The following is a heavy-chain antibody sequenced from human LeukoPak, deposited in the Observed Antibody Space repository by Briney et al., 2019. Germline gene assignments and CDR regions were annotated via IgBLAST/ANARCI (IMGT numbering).Heavy chain of an antibody. CDR2: ISAYNGNT. J-gene: IGHJ5*02. CDR1: GYTLSSYG. CDR3: ARDGNSYPNDH. V-gene: IGHV1-18*01. Sequence: ASVKVSCKVSGYTLSSYGITWVRQAPGQGLEWMGWISAYNGNTNYAEKFQGRGTMTTDTSTSTAYMELRSLSSDDTAMYYCARDGNSYPNDHWGQGTLVTVSS. D-gene: IGHD5-18*01.